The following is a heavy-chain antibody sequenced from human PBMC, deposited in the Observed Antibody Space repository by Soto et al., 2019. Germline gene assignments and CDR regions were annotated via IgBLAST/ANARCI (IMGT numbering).Heavy chain of an antibody. D-gene: IGHD3-9*01. Sequence: GGSLRLSCAASGFTFSSYGTHWVRQAPGKGLEWVAVIWYDGSNKYYADSVKGRFTISRDNSKNTLYLQMNSLRAEDTAVYYCAIDRGILRYFDWSKGNWFDPWGQGTLVTVSS. CDR2: IWYDGSNK. CDR1: GFTFSSYG. J-gene: IGHJ5*02. V-gene: IGHV3-33*01. CDR3: AIDRGILRYFDWSKGNWFDP.